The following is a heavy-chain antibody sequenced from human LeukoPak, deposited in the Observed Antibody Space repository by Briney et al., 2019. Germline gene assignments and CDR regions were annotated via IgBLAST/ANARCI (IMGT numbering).Heavy chain of an antibody. CDR3: ASGATGDVTTFDY. V-gene: IGHV1-69*05. D-gene: IGHD7-27*01. J-gene: IGHJ4*02. Sequence: SVKVSCXASGGTFSSYAISWVRQAHGQGLEWMGRIIPIFGTANYAQKFQGRVTITTDESTSTAYMELSSLRSEDTAVYYCASGATGDVTTFDYWGQGTLVTVSS. CDR2: IIPIFGTA. CDR1: GGTFSSYA.